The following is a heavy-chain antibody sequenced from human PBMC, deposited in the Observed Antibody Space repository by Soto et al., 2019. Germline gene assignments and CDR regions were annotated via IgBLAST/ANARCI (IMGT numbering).Heavy chain of an antibody. CDR2: INPSGGST. D-gene: IGHD5-12*01. CDR3: ARDTNPVNIVGTFDC. Sequence: ASVKVSCKASGYTFTSYYMHWVRQAPGQGLEWMGIINPSGGSTSYAQKFQGRVTMTRDTSTSTVYMELSSLRSEDTAVYYCARDTNPVNIVGTFDCWGQGTQVTVSS. J-gene: IGHJ4*02. V-gene: IGHV1-46*03. CDR1: GYTFTSYY.